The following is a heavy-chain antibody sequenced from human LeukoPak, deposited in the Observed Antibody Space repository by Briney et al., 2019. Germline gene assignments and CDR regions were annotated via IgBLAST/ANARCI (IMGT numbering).Heavy chain of an antibody. CDR3: ARGSVVVVAANYWYFDL. D-gene: IGHD2-15*01. Sequence: ASVKVSCKASGYTFTGYYMHWVRQAPGQGLEWMGWINPNSGGTNYAQKFQGRVTMTRDTSISTAYMELSRLRSDETAVYYCARGSVVVVAANYWYFDLWGPGTLVTVSS. CDR1: GYTFTGYY. J-gene: IGHJ2*01. V-gene: IGHV1-2*02. CDR2: INPNSGGT.